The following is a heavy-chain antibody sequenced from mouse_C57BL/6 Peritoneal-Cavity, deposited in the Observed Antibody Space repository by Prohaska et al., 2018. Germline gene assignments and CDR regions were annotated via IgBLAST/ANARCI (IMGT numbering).Heavy chain of an antibody. J-gene: IGHJ1*03. V-gene: IGHV4-1*01. CDR1: GIDFSRYW. CDR3: ARQRDYGNYWYFDV. CDR2: INPDSSTI. Sequence: EVKLLQSVGCLVQPGGSLKLSCSASGIDFSRYWMSWVRLAPGKGLELIGEINPDSSTINYAPSLKDKFIISRDNAKNTLYLQMSKVRSEDTALYYCARQRDYGNYWYFDVWGTGTTVTVSS. D-gene: IGHD2-1*01.